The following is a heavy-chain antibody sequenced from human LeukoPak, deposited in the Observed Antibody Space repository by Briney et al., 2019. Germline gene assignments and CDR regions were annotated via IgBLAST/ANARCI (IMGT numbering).Heavy chain of an antibody. CDR3: AKANCSGGSCYPYYYYYGMDV. CDR2: IRYDGSNK. D-gene: IGHD2-15*01. Sequence: PGGSLRLSCAASGFTFSSYGMHWVRQAPGKGLEWVAFIRYDGSNKYYADSVKGRFTISRDNSKNTLYLQMNSLRAEDTAVYYCAKANCSGGSCYPYYYYYGMDVWGQGTTVTVSS. V-gene: IGHV3-30*02. CDR1: GFTFSSYG. J-gene: IGHJ6*02.